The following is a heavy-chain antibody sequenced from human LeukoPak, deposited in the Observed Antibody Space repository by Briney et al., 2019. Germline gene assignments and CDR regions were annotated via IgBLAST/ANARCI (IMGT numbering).Heavy chain of an antibody. CDR3: AKRGGSYFDY. CDR2: ISYDGSNK. Sequence: GGSLRLSCAASGFTFSSYGIHWVRQAPGKGLEWLAVISYDGSNKYYADSVKGRFTISRDNPKNTLYLEMDSLRAEDTAVYYCAKRGGSYFDYWGQGTLVTVSS. J-gene: IGHJ4*02. D-gene: IGHD1-26*01. V-gene: IGHV3-30*18. CDR1: GFTFSSYG.